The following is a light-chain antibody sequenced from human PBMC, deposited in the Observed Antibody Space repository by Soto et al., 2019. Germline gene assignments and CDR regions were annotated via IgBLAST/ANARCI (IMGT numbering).Light chain of an antibody. V-gene: IGKV3-15*01. J-gene: IGKJ1*01. Sequence: ETVMTQSPATLSVSPGERATLSCRASQSVYSSLAWYQQKPGQAPRLLIYGASTRATGIPASFSGSGSGTEFTLTISRLQSEDFAVYYCQQYNNWSPWTFGQGTKVEIK. CDR3: QQYNNWSPWT. CDR2: GAS. CDR1: QSVYSS.